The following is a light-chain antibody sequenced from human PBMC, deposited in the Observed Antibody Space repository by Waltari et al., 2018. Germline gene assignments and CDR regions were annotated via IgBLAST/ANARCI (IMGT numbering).Light chain of an antibody. J-gene: IGLJ1*01. CDR1: NSHIGSTS. CDR3: AAWDDSLNGV. CDR2: SNS. V-gene: IGLV1-44*01. Sequence: QSVLTQPPSASATPGQRVTISCFGRNSHIGSTSVNCFQRPPGTAPKLLIYSNSQRPSGVPDRFSGSKSGTSASLAISGLQPEDEADYYCAAWDDSLNGVFGPGTKVTVL.